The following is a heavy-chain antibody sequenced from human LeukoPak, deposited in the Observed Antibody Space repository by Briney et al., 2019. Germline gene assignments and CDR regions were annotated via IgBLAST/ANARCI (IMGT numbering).Heavy chain of an antibody. CDR3: ARGAVVVVAATRGKLYNWFDP. V-gene: IGHV1-18*01. CDR2: ISAYNGNT. Sequence: ASVKVSCKASGYTFTSYGISWVRQAPGQGLEWMGWISAYNGNTNYAQKLQGRVTMTTDTSTSTAYMELRSLRSDDTAVYYCARGAVVVVAATRGKLYNWFDPWGQGTLVTVSS. J-gene: IGHJ5*02. CDR1: GYTFTSYG. D-gene: IGHD2-15*01.